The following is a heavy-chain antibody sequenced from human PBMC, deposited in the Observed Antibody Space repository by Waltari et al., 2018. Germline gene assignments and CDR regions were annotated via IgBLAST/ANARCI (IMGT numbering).Heavy chain of an antibody. V-gene: IGHV4-59*01. Sequence: QVQLQESGPGLVKPSETLSLTCPVSGGSISSYYWSWIRQPPGKGLEWIGYIYYSGSTNYNPSLKSRVTISVDTSKNQFSLKLSSVTAADTAVYYCARDYGSVYGMDVWGQGTTVTVSS. CDR2: IYYSGST. CDR1: GGSISSYY. CDR3: ARDYGSVYGMDV. D-gene: IGHD3-10*01. J-gene: IGHJ6*02.